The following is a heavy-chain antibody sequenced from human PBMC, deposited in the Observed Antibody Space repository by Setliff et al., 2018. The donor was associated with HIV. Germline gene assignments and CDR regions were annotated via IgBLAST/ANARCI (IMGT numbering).Heavy chain of an antibody. CDR2: VYYSGST. CDR3: ARRVAQSEIFDY. J-gene: IGHJ4*01. V-gene: IGHV4-39*01. D-gene: IGHD3-3*01. CDR1: GGSINSRSYF. Sequence: KPSETLSLTCTVSGGSINSRSYFWAWIRQPPGKGLEWVGSVYYSGSTYHNPSLKNRLTISVDTSKNLFSLRLNNVTAADTGVYYCARRVAQSEIFDYWGQGTLVTVSS.